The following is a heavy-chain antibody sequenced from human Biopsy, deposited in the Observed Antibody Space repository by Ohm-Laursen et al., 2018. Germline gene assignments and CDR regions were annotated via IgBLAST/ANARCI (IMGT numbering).Heavy chain of an antibody. J-gene: IGHJ4*02. D-gene: IGHD3-22*01. Sequence: SLRLSCAAPRFTFSSYGMSWVRQAPGKGLERVSGISWSSAHIDYADSVKGRFTISRDNAKKSLYLQMNSLRAEDTALYYCVKATASYDSRGYYYDYWGQGTLVTVSS. CDR1: RFTFSSYG. V-gene: IGHV3-9*01. CDR2: ISWSSAHI. CDR3: VKATASYDSRGYYYDY.